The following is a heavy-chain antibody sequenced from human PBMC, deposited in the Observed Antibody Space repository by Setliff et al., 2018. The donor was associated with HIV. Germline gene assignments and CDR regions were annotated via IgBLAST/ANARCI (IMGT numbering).Heavy chain of an antibody. CDR3: ARHYYYDRTGYSLDAFDI. CDR2: TNTRGST. CDR1: GGSISTYY. D-gene: IGHD3-22*01. Sequence: PSETLSLTCTVSGGSISTYYWSWIRQPPGKGLEWIGYTNTRGSTNYNPSLKSRVTISVDTSKNQFSLKLSSVTAADTAIYYCARHYYYDRTGYSLDAFDIWGQGTMVTVSS. V-gene: IGHV4-4*09. J-gene: IGHJ3*02.